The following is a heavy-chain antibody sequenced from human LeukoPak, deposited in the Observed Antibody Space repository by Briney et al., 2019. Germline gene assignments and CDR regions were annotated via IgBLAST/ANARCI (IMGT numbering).Heavy chain of an antibody. CDR3: AKDIDTMYSSGWFVY. CDR2: ISWNSGSI. V-gene: IGHV3-9*01. J-gene: IGHJ5*01. CDR1: GFTFDDYA. Sequence: GGSLRLSCAASGFTFDDYAMHWVRQAPGKGLEWVSGISWNSGSIGYADSVKGRFTISRDNAKNSLYLQMNSLRAEDTALYYCAKDIDTMYSSGWFVYWGQGTLVTVSS. D-gene: IGHD6-19*01.